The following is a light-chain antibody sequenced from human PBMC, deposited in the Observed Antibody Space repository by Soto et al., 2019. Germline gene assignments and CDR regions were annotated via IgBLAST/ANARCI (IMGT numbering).Light chain of an antibody. V-gene: IGLV2-8*01. CDR2: EVN. J-gene: IGLJ2*01. Sequence: QSALTQPPSASGSPGRSVTISCTGTSSDIGGYNYVSWYQQHPGKAPKLMIYEVNKRPSGVPDRFSGSKSGNTASLTGSGLQAEDEADYYCASHAGRKNIIFGGGTKLTVL. CDR3: ASHAGRKNII. CDR1: SSDIGGYNY.